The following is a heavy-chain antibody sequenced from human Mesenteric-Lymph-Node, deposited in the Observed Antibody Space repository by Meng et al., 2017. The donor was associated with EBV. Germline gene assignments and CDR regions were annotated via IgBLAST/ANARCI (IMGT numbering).Heavy chain of an antibody. Sequence: QVQLQESGPGLVKPLETLSLSCSVSGGSISGYYWSWFRQSPGKGLEWIGEIYHSGSTNYNPSLKSRVTISLDKSMNQFSLKLSSVTAADTAVYYCARKTTVGYDSWGQGTLVTVSS. CDR1: GGSISGYY. D-gene: IGHD4-17*01. V-gene: IGHV4-59*12. CDR2: IYHSGST. J-gene: IGHJ5*01. CDR3: ARKTTVGYDS.